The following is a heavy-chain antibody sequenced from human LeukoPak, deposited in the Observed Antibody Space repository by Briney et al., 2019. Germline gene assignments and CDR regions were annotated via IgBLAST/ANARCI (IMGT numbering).Heavy chain of an antibody. V-gene: IGHV4-34*01. CDR3: ARGVRDSSGWHGY. D-gene: IGHD6-19*01. CDR1: GGSFSGYY. J-gene: IGHJ4*02. Sequence: SETLSLTCAVYGGSFSGYYWSWIRQPPEKGLEWIGEINHSGSTNYNPSLKSRVTISVDTSKNQFSLKLSSVTAADTAVYYCARGVRDSSGWHGYWGQGTLVTVSS. CDR2: INHSGST.